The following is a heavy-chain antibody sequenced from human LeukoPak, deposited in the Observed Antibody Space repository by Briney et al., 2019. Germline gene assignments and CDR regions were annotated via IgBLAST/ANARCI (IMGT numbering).Heavy chain of an antibody. J-gene: IGHJ3*02. CDR2: ISSSSSYI. D-gene: IGHD1-14*01. CDR3: ARDGGFQTTAAFDI. CDR1: GFTFSSYS. V-gene: IGHV3-21*01. Sequence: AGGSLRLSCAASGFTFSSYSMNWVRQAPGKGLEWVSSISSSSSYIYYADSVKGRFTISRDNAKNSLYLQMNSLRAEDTAVYYCARDGGFQTTAAFDIWGQGTMVTVSS.